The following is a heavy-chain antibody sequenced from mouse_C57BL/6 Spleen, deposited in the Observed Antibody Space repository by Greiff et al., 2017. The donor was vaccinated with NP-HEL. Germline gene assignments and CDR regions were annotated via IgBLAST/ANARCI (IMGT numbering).Heavy chain of an antibody. CDR3: AREGSSGYAYYAMDD. CDR2: INPNYGTT. J-gene: IGHJ4*01. D-gene: IGHD3-2*02. V-gene: IGHV1-39*01. CDR1: GYSFTDYN. Sequence: VQLKESGPELVKPGASVKISCKASGYSFTDYNMNWVKQSNGKSLEWIGVINPNYGTTSYNQKFKGKATLTVDQSSSTAYMQLNSLTSEDSAVYYCAREGSSGYAYYAMDDWGQGTSVTVSS.